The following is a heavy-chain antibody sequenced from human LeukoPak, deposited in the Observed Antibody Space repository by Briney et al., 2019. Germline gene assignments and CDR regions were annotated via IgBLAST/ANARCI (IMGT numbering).Heavy chain of an antibody. CDR2: ISYDGSNK. CDR3: ARDMWAAGTPIDY. Sequence: QSGGSLRLSCAASGFTFSSYAMHWVRQAPGKGLEWVAVISYDGSNKYYADSVKGRFTISRDNSKNTLYLQVNSLRAEDTAVYYCARDMWAAGTPIDYWGQGTLVTVSS. CDR1: GFTFSSYA. J-gene: IGHJ4*02. V-gene: IGHV3-30*04. D-gene: IGHD6-13*01.